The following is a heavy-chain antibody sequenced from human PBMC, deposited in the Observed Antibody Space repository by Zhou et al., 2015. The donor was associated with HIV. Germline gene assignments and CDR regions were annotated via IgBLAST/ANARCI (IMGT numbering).Heavy chain of an antibody. CDR3: ARAGLTGIIIPYYYYGMDV. Sequence: QLVQSGAEVKKPGSSVKVSCKASGGTFSSYAISWVRQAPGQGLEWMGGIIPIFGTANYAQKFQGRVTITADKSTSTAYMELSSLRSEDTAVYYCARAGLTGIIIPYYYYGMDVWGQGTTVTVSS. CDR1: GGTFSSYA. J-gene: IGHJ6*02. CDR2: IIPIFGTA. V-gene: IGHV1-69*06. D-gene: IGHD1-20*01.